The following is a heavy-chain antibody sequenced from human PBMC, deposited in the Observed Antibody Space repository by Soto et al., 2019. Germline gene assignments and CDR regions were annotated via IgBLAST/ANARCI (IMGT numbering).Heavy chain of an antibody. CDR2: IIPIFGTA. J-gene: IGHJ5*02. V-gene: IGHV1-69*06. CDR1: GGTFSSYA. D-gene: IGHD1-26*01. CDR3: ARENLGATPYNWFDP. Sequence: SVKVSCKASGGTFSSYAISWVRQAPGQGLEWMGGIIPIFGTANYAQKFQGRVTITADKSTSTAYMELSSLRSEDTAVYYCARENLGATPYNWFDPWGQGTLVTVSS.